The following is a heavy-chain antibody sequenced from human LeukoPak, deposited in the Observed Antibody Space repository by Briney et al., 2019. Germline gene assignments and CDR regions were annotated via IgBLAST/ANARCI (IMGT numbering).Heavy chain of an antibody. Sequence: SETLSLTCAVSGGSISSSNWWSWVRQPPGKGLEWIGEIYHSGSTNYNPSLKSRVTISVDKSKNQFSLKLSSVAAADTAVYYCARKGYTYGYFFDYRGQGTLVIVSS. V-gene: IGHV4-4*02. CDR2: IYHSGST. CDR1: GGSISSSNW. D-gene: IGHD5-18*01. CDR3: ARKGYTYGYFFDY. J-gene: IGHJ4*02.